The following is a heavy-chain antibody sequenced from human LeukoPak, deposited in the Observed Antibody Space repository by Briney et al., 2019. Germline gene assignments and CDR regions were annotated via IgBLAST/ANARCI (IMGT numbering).Heavy chain of an antibody. CDR1: VFTFSSYA. D-gene: IGHD2/OR15-2a*01. CDR2: ISYDGSNK. CDR3: AGRRECDY. Sequence: GGSLRLSCAASVFTFSSYAMHWVRQAPGKGLEWVAVISYDGSNKYYADSVKGRFTISGDNSKNTLYLQMNSLRAEDTAVYYCAGRRECDYWGQGTLVTVSS. V-gene: IGHV3-30-3*01. J-gene: IGHJ4*02.